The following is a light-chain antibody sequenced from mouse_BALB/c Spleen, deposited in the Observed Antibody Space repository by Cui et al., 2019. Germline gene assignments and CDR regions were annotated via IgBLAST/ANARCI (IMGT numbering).Light chain of an antibody. CDR1: HDISNY. Sequence: DIQMTQLTSSLSSFLRERVTTSCSTSHDISNYLYWYQQKPDGTVKLLIYYTSRLHSGVPARFSGSGSGTDYSLTISNLEQEDIATYCCQQGNTLPRTFGGGTKLEIK. CDR2: YTS. J-gene: IGKJ1*01. V-gene: IGKV10-96*01. CDR3: QQGNTLPRT.